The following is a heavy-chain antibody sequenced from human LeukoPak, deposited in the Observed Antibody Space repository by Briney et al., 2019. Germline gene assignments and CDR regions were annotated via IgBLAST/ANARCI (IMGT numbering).Heavy chain of an antibody. Sequence: ASVKVSCTASGYTFTDHYLHWVRQAPGQGLECLGWINPDSGVTTYAQRFQGRVTMTRDTSISTAYMELNRLRSDDTAVYFCARVMGTRGYAYWGQGTLVTVSS. CDR3: ARVMGTRGYAY. V-gene: IGHV1-2*02. D-gene: IGHD3-3*01. J-gene: IGHJ4*02. CDR2: INPDSGVT. CDR1: GYTFTDHY.